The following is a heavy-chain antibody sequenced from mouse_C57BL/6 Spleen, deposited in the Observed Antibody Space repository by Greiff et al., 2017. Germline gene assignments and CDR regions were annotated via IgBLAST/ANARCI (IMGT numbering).Heavy chain of an antibody. CDR1: GYTFTSYW. J-gene: IGHJ2*01. D-gene: IGHD1-3*01. CDR3: ARGGETRSFDY. CDR2: IDPSDSYT. Sequence: VQLQQPGAELVMPGASVKLSCKASGYTFTSYWMHWVKQRPGQGLEWIGEIDPSDSYTNYNQKFKGKSTLTVDKSSSTAYMQLSSLTSEDSAVFYCARGGETRSFDYWGQGTTLTVSS. V-gene: IGHV1-69*01.